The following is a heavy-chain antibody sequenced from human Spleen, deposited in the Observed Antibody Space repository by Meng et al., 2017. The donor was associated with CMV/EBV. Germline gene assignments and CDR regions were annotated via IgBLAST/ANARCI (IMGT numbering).Heavy chain of an antibody. D-gene: IGHD5-12*01. CDR2: ISSGGSTI. V-gene: IGHV3-48*04. J-gene: IGHJ4*02. CDR1: GFIFSNAW. CDR3: ALHGYDYINCFDY. Sequence: GESLKISCAASGFIFSNAWMNWVRQAPGKGLEWVSYISSGGSTIYYADSVKGRFTISRDNAKNSLFLQMNSLRAEDTALYYCALHGYDYINCFDYLGQGTLVTVSS.